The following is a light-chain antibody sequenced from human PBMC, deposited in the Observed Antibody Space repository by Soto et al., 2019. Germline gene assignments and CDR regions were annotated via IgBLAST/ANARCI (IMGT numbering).Light chain of an antibody. J-gene: IGLJ2*01. V-gene: IGLV2-14*03. Sequence: QSALTQPASVSGSPGQSITISCTGTSSDVGGYNYVSWYQQHPGKAPKLMIYDVSNRPSGISYRFSGSKSGNTASLTISGLQAEDEGDYYCSSYASSNPVILGGGTKLTVL. CDR3: SSYASSNPVI. CDR2: DVS. CDR1: SSDVGGYNY.